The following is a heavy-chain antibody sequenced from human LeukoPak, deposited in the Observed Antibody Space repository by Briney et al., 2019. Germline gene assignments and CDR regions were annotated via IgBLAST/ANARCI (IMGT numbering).Heavy chain of an antibody. J-gene: IGHJ5*02. V-gene: IGHV4-39*01. D-gene: IGHD3-22*01. CDR2: IYYSGST. Sequence: SETLSLTCTVSGGSISSSSYYWGWIRQPPGKGLEWIGSIYYSGSTYYNPSLKSRVTISVDTSKNQFSLKLSSVTAADTAVYYCASLRITMIVVVPWGQGTLVTVSS. CDR1: GGSISSSSYY. CDR3: ASLRITMIVVVP.